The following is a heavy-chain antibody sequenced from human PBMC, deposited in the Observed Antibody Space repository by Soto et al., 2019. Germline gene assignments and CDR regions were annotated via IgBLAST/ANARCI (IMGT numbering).Heavy chain of an antibody. Sequence: QVQLQESGPGLVKPSDTLSLTCTVSGGSISGYYWSWIRQPPGKGLEYIGYIYYRGSTNYNPSLKSRVTMSVDTSRNQFSLKVNSVTAADTAVYYCARQQLLPFYYVLDVWGQGTTVTVSS. CDR2: IYYRGST. V-gene: IGHV4-59*07. D-gene: IGHD6-13*01. CDR1: GGSISGYY. CDR3: ARQQLLPFYYVLDV. J-gene: IGHJ6*02.